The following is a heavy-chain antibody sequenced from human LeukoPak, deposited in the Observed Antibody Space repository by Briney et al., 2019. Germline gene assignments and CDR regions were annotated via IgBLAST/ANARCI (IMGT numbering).Heavy chain of an antibody. J-gene: IGHJ4*02. CDR2: MNPNSGNT. V-gene: IGHV1-8*03. CDR1: GYTFTSYD. D-gene: IGHD1-26*01. CDR3: ARGRRQYSEFDF. Sequence: ASVKVSCKASGYTFTSYDINWVRQATGQGLEWMGWMNPNSGNTGYGQKFQGRVTITRNTSINTAYMELSSLRSEDTAVYYCARGRRQYSEFDFWGQGTLVTVPS.